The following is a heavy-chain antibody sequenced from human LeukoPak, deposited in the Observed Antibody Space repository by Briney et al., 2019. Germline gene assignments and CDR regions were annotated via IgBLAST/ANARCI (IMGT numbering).Heavy chain of an antibody. CDR3: GRETDFGVVTN. V-gene: IGHV6-1*01. CDR2: TYYRSQQWYS. J-gene: IGHJ4*02. CDR1: GDSVSSNGAA. Sequence: SQTLSLTCAISGDSVSSNGAAWDWIRQSPSRGLECLGRTYYRSQQWYSDYAPSVKGPITITAKTSTNQFSLHLNSVTPEDTAVYYCGRETDFGVVTNWGQGTLVTVSS. D-gene: IGHD3-3*01.